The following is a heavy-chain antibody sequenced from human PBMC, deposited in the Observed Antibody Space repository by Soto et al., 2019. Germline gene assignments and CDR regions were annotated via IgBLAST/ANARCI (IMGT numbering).Heavy chain of an antibody. CDR3: AAHYGSGSYYNGFAY. D-gene: IGHD3-10*01. CDR2: IIHIFGTA. V-gene: IGHV1-69*12. Sequence: QVQLVQSGADVKKPGASVQFSFKASGGTFSSYAISWVRQAPGQGLEWMWGIIHIFGTANYAQKCQGRVTITEDESTSTAYMWLSSLRSEDTAVYCCAAHYGSGSYYNGFAYWGQGTLVTVSS. J-gene: IGHJ4*02. CDR1: GGTFSSYA.